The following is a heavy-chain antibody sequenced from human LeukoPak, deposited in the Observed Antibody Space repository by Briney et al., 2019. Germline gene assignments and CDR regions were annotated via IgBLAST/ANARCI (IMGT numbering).Heavy chain of an antibody. Sequence: GASVKVSCKASGYTFTSYYMHWVRQAPGQGLGWMGIINPSGGSTSYAQKFQGRVTMTRDMSTSTVYMELSSLRSEDTAVYYCARDILTGYYPLDIWGQGTMVTVSS. CDR1: GYTFTSYY. CDR3: ARDILTGYYPLDI. D-gene: IGHD3-9*01. V-gene: IGHV1-46*01. J-gene: IGHJ3*02. CDR2: INPSGGST.